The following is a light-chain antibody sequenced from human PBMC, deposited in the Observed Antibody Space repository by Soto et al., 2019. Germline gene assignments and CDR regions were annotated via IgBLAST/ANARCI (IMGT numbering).Light chain of an antibody. J-gene: IGKJ2*01. V-gene: IGKV1-39*01. CDR2: VAS. CDR1: QSIGRF. Sequence: DIQMTQSPSSLSASVGDRVTITCRASQSIGRFLNWHQQKPGKPPNVLINVASTLRSGVPSRFSGSGSGTDFNLTISRLESEDFAVYYCQHYGNSPYTFGQGTKVDIK. CDR3: QHYGNSPYT.